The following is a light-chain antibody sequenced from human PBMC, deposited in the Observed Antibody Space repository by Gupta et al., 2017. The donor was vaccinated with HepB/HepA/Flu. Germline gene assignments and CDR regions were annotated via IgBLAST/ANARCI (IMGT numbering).Light chain of an antibody. Sequence: SYRLTQPPSASVSPVQTVNTTFPGDKLGDKYCFGERQKPGQPLVLVIYQNSRRPPASPERFSGSNSGNTATLTISGTQTIDEDDYYCQAWDITRGVFGTGTKVTVL. J-gene: IGLJ1*01. V-gene: IGLV3-1*01. CDR1: KLGDKY. CDR2: QNS. CDR3: QAWDITRGV.